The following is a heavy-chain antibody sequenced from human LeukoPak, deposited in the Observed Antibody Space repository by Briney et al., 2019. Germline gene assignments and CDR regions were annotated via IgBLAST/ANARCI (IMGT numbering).Heavy chain of an antibody. Sequence: PGGSLRLSCAVSGFTFSNYDMNWVRQAPGKGLEWVSCISSNVNKMYYAESVRGRFTVSRDNAGNSLSLQMDSLRAEDTAVYYCTRELLSLHQGLDSWGQGTLVTVSS. D-gene: IGHD2/OR15-2a*01. J-gene: IGHJ5*01. CDR1: GFTFSNYD. V-gene: IGHV3-21*01. CDR2: ISSNVNKM. CDR3: TRELLSLHQGLDS.